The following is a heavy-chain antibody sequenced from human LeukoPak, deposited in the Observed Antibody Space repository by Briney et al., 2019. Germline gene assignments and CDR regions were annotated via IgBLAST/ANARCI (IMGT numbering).Heavy chain of an antibody. V-gene: IGHV3-23*01. J-gene: IGHJ6*02. CDR1: GLTFSSAV. Sequence: GGSLRLSCAASGLTFSSAVMAWVRQCPGKGLEWVASVSGNGDMTYYTDSVKGRFAISRDNSRNTLFLQLSGLTFDDTARYYCAKVDIVGSRKPGMDVWGQGTTVTV. CDR2: VSGNGDMT. D-gene: IGHD2-21*01. CDR3: AKVDIVGSRKPGMDV.